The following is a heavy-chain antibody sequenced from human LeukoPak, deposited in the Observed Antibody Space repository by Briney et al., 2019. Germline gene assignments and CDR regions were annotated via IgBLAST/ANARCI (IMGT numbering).Heavy chain of an antibody. D-gene: IGHD6-19*01. CDR1: GFTFSSYA. Sequence: GGSLRLSCAASGFTFSSYAMHWVRQAPGKGLEWVAVISYDGSNKYYADSVKGRFTISRDNSKNTLYLQMNSPRAEDTAVYYCARDYRIAVAGTGLDPWGQGTLVTVSS. V-gene: IGHV3-30-3*01. J-gene: IGHJ5*02. CDR2: ISYDGSNK. CDR3: ARDYRIAVAGTGLDP.